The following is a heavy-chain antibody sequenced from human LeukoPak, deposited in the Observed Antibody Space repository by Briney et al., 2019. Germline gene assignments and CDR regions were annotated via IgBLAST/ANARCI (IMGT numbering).Heavy chain of an antibody. CDR1: GFTFSSYS. D-gene: IGHD2-2*01. Sequence: GGSLRLSCAASGFTFSSYSMNWVRQAPGKGLEWVSYISSSSSTIYYADSVKGRFTISRDNAKNSLYLQMNSLRAEDTAVYYCASSVGYCSSTSCQDYWGQGTLVTVSS. V-gene: IGHV3-48*04. CDR2: ISSSSSTI. CDR3: ASSVGYCSSTSCQDY. J-gene: IGHJ4*02.